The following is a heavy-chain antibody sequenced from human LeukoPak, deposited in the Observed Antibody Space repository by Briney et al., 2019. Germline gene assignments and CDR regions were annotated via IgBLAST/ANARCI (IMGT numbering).Heavy chain of an antibody. CDR3: ARGGPPGYYYDYYMDV. CDR1: GGSVSSYY. Sequence: SETLSLTCTVSGGSVSSYYWSWIRQPPGKGLEWIGYIYYSGSTNYNPSLKSRVTISVDTSKNQFSLKMSSVTAADTAVYFCARGGPPGYYYDYYMDVWGKETTVTISS. V-gene: IGHV4-59*02. J-gene: IGHJ6*03. CDR2: IYYSGST.